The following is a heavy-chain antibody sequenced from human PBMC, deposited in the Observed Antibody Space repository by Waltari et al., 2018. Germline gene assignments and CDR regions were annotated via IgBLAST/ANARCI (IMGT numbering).Heavy chain of an antibody. D-gene: IGHD6-19*01. Sequence: QLQLQESGPGLVKPSETLSLTCTVSGGSISSSSYYWGWIRQPPGKVLEWIGSIYYSGSTYYNPSLKSRVTISVDTSKNQFSLKLSSVTAADTAVYYCARAAVAGTFDYWGQGTLVTVSS. V-gene: IGHV4-39*07. CDR3: ARAAVAGTFDY. J-gene: IGHJ4*02. CDR2: IYYSGST. CDR1: GGSISSSSYY.